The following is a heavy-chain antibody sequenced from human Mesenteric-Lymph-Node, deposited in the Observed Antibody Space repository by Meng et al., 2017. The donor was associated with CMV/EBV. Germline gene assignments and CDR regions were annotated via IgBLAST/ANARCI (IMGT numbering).Heavy chain of an antibody. CDR1: GDSVSSDNG. CDR3: AKGWLQGGFDS. V-gene: IGHV6-1*01. J-gene: IGHJ4*02. Sequence: LRLSCAISGDSVSSDNGWNWIRQSPSRGLEWLGRTHYRSKWYIDYAVSVKSRITINPDTSKNQFSLQLDSVTPEDTAMYYCAKGWLQGGFDSWGQGTLVTVSS. D-gene: IGHD5-24*01. CDR2: THYRSKWYI.